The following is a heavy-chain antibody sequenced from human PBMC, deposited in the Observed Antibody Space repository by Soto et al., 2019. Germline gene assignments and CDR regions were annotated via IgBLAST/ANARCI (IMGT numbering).Heavy chain of an antibody. CDR1: GFTFSSYI. CDR3: ERPEYSSSSHGMDV. V-gene: IGHV3-48*02. D-gene: IGHD6-6*01. CDR2: ISSSSSTI. Sequence: GCSPRLSSAASGFTFSSYIMNLLRPAPGKGLEWVSYISSSSSTIYYADSVKGRFTISRDNAKNSLYLQMNSLREEDTAVYYCERPEYSSSSHGMDVWGQGTTVTFSS. J-gene: IGHJ6*02.